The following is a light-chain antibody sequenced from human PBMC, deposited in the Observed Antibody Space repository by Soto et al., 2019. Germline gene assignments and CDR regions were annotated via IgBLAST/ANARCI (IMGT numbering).Light chain of an antibody. CDR3: QKYNSAPLT. V-gene: IGKV1-5*01. Sequence: DIQMTQSPSSLSASVGDRVTITCRASQSISSWLAWYQQMPGKAPKLLIYDASSLHSGVPSRFRGSGSGTEFTLTISSLQPEDVEAYYCQKYNSAPLTLGGGTKVDIK. J-gene: IGKJ4*01. CDR2: DAS. CDR1: QSISSW.